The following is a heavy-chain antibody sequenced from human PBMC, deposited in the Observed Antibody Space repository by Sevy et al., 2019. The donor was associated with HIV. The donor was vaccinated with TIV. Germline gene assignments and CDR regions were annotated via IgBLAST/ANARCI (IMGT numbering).Heavy chain of an antibody. Sequence: GRSLRLSCAASGFTFSNYWMTWVRQAPGKRLEWVATIKYDGSQTFYAASVKGRFTISRDNAKTSLYLQMNSLRVDDTAVYFCASILKYDQCDNWGQGALVTVSS. J-gene: IGHJ4*02. CDR2: IKYDGSQT. D-gene: IGHD3-3*01. CDR3: ASILKYDQCDN. CDR1: GFTFSNYW. V-gene: IGHV3-7*01.